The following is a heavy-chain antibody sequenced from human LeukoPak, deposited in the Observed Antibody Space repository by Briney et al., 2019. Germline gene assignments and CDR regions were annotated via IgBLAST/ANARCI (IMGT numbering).Heavy chain of an antibody. J-gene: IGHJ4*02. CDR1: GFSLSGSY. D-gene: IGHD3-10*01. Sequence: PGRSLRLSCAASGFSLSGSYMSWVRQAAGTGLEWVSVIYSRGSTYYSDSVKGRCTISRDVSKNTVSLQFDNLTTEDTAVYYCARVHGEVSDEIFHYFDYWGQGTPATVSS. CDR2: IYSRGST. V-gene: IGHV3-53*01. CDR3: ARVHGEVSDEIFHYFDY.